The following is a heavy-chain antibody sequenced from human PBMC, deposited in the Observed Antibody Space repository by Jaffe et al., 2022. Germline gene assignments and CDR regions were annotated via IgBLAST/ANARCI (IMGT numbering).Heavy chain of an antibody. Sequence: QVQLQESGPGLVKPSETLSLTCTVSGGSISSYYWSWIRQPPGKGLEWIGYIYYSGSTNYNPSLKSRVTISVDTSKNQFSLKLSSVTAADTAVYYCARGGNGSGSYPVAYYYYMDVWGKGTTVTVSS. J-gene: IGHJ6*03. D-gene: IGHD3-10*01. CDR1: GGSISSYY. CDR2: IYYSGST. CDR3: ARGGNGSGSYPVAYYYYMDV. V-gene: IGHV4-59*01.